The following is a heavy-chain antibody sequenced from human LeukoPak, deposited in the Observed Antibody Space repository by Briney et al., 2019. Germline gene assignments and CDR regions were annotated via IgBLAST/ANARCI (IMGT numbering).Heavy chain of an antibody. J-gene: IGHJ4*02. D-gene: IGHD3-22*01. CDR2: IWYDGSNK. CDR3: TTDLGDSSGYYYYYFDY. CDR1: GFTFSSYG. Sequence: GGSLRLSCAASGFTFSSYGMHWVRQAPGKGLEWVAVIWYDGSNKYYADSVKGRFTISRDNSKNTLYLQMNSLKTEDTAVYYCTTDLGDSSGYYYYYFDYWGQGTLVTVSS. V-gene: IGHV3-33*01.